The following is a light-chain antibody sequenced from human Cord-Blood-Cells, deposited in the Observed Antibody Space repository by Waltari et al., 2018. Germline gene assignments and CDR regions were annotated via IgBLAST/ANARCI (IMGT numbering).Light chain of an antibody. CDR1: QSSSSC. CDR3: QQSYSTPQT. V-gene: IGKV1-39*01. J-gene: IGKJ1*01. CDR2: AAS. Sequence: DIQMTQSPSSMSASVGDRVTITCRASQSSSSCLNCYQQKTGKAPMLLIYAASSLQSGVQSRFSGNGSGTDFTLTISSLQPEDFATYYCQQSYSTPQTFDQGTKVEIK.